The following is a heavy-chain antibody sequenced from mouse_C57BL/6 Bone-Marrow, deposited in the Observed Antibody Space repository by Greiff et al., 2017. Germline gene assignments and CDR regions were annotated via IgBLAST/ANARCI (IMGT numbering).Heavy chain of an antibody. J-gene: IGHJ2*01. Sequence: VQLQESGAELMKPGASVKISCKATGYTFTGYWIAWVKQRPGHGLEWIGEIYPGSGSTNYNEKLKGKATFTAATSSNTAYMQLSSLTAEDSAVYYCASSVNGYFFDYWGQGTTLTVSS. CDR2: IYPGSGST. V-gene: IGHV1-9*01. D-gene: IGHD2-3*01. CDR3: ASSVNGYFFDY. CDR1: GYTFTGYW.